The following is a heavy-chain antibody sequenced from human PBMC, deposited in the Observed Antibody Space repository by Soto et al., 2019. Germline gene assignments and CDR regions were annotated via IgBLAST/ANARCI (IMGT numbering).Heavy chain of an antibody. D-gene: IGHD6-6*01. CDR3: ARDGSSSSDYYYYGMDV. CDR2: ISSSSSYI. V-gene: IGHV3-21*01. Sequence: LRLSCAASGFTFRRYSMNWVRQAPLKGLEWVSSISSSSSYIYYADSVKGRFTISRDNAKNSLYLQINSLRAEDTAVYYCARDGSSSSDYYYYGMDVWGQGTTVTVSS. J-gene: IGHJ6*02. CDR1: GFTFRRYS.